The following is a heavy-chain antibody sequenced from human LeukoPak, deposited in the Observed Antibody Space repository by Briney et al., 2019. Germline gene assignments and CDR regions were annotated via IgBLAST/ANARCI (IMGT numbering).Heavy chain of an antibody. CDR2: ISYDGSNK. D-gene: IGHD5-12*01. CDR1: GFTFSSYG. Sequence: RRSLRLSCAASGFTFSSYGMHWVRQAPGKGLEWVAVISYDGSNKYYADSVKGRFTISRDNSKNTLYLQMNSLRAEDTAVYYCAKGRGYSGYAPDYWGQGTLVTDSS. CDR3: AKGRGYSGYAPDY. V-gene: IGHV3-30*18. J-gene: IGHJ4*02.